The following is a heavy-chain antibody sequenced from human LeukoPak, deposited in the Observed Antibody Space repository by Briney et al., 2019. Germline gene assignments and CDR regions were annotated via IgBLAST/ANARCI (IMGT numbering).Heavy chain of an antibody. Sequence: SETLSLTCTVSGGSVSSYYWTWIRQPPGKGLEWIGYLHYSGNTDYNPVLKSRATISVDTSKNQFSLNVNSVTAADTAVYYCARGNGDYGEPYFFDFWGQGSLVTVSS. CDR2: LHYSGNT. CDR3: ARGNGDYGEPYFFDF. V-gene: IGHV4-59*02. J-gene: IGHJ4*02. CDR1: GGSVSSYY. D-gene: IGHD4-17*01.